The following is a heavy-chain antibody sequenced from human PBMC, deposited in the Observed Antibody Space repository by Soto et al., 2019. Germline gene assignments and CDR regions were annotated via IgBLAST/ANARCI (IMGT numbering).Heavy chain of an antibody. CDR2: IYYSGST. V-gene: IGHV4-30-4*01. D-gene: IGHD3-3*01. Sequence: SETLSLTCTISGGSISSYYWSWIRQPPGKGLEWIGYIYYSGSTYYNPSLKSRVTISVDTSKNQFSLKLSSVTAADTAVYYCARSGVNYDFWSGYYTGYYYGMDVWGQGTTVTVSS. CDR1: GGSISSYY. J-gene: IGHJ6*02. CDR3: ARSGVNYDFWSGYYTGYYYGMDV.